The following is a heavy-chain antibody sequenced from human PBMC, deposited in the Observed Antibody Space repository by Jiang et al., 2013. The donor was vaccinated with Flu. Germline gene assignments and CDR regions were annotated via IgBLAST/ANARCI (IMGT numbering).Heavy chain of an antibody. V-gene: IGHV5-51*01. J-gene: IGHJ4*02. Sequence: CQGSGYSFSTYWIGWVRQMPGKGLEWMGNIYPGDSDTRYSPSSQGHVTMSADKSINTAYLQWSSLKASDTAMYYCARRGVTTGFFDYWGQGTLVTVSS. D-gene: IGHD4-11*01. CDR2: IYPGDSDT. CDR1: GYSFSTYW. CDR3: ARRGVTTGFFDY.